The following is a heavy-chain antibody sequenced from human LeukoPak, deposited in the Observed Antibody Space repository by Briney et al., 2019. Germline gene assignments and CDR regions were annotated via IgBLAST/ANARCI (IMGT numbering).Heavy chain of an antibody. J-gene: IGHJ3*01. V-gene: IGHV3-30*18. Sequence: GGSLRLSCAASGFTFSSYGMHWVRQAPGKGLEWVAVISYDGSNKYYADSVKGRFTISRDNSKNTLYLQMNSLRAEDTAVYYCAKDPGVVVVAATGLDYWGQGTMVTVSS. CDR2: ISYDGSNK. CDR3: AKDPGVVVVAATGLDY. D-gene: IGHD2-15*01. CDR1: GFTFSSYG.